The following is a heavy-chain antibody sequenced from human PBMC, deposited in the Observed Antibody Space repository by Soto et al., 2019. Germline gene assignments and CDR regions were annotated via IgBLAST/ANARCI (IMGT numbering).Heavy chain of an antibody. Sequence: SVKVSCKASGYTFTRYDINWVRHATGQGLEWMGWINPNTGYTDYAQKFQDRVTMTGNTSITTAYMELSSLRSEDTAVYYCVRGRVMITFGVVIVIDYWG. J-gene: IGHJ4*01. D-gene: IGHD3-16*02. CDR1: GYTFTRYD. V-gene: IGHV1-8*01. CDR3: VRGRVMITFGVVIVIDY. CDR2: INPNTGYT.